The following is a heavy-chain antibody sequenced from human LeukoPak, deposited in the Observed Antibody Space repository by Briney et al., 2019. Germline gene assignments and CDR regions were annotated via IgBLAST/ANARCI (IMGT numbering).Heavy chain of an antibody. CDR1: GFTFSSYG. CDR3: ARDIVVPVGGNAFDI. CDR2: ITGYGGNT. J-gene: IGHJ3*02. Sequence: GGSPRLSCAASGFTFSSYGMSWVRQAPGKGLEWVSSITGYGGNTYYADSVKGRSTISRDNPKSTLYLQMNSLGAEDTAVYFCARDIVVPVGGNAFDIWGQGQWSSSLQ. V-gene: IGHV3-23*01. D-gene: IGHD3-22*01.